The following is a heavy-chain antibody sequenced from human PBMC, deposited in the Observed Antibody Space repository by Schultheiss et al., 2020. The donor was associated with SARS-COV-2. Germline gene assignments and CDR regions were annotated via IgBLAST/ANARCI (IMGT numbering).Heavy chain of an antibody. D-gene: IGHD3-22*01. V-gene: IGHV4-61*01. CDR2: IYYSGST. CDR3: ARDRRIDYYDRTYAFDI. J-gene: IGHJ3*02. CDR1: GGSISSSSYY. Sequence: SETLSLTCTVSGGSISSSSYYWSWIRQPPGKGLEWIGYIYYSGSTNYNPSLKSRVTISVDTSKNQFSLKLSSVTAADTAVYYCARDRRIDYYDRTYAFDIWGQGTMVTVSS.